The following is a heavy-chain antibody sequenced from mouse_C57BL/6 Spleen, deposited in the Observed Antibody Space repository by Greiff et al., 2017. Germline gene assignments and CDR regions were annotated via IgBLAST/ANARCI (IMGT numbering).Heavy chain of an antibody. Sequence: EVKLEESGGGLVKPGGSLKLSCAASGFTFSDYGMHWVRQAPEKGLEWVAYISSGSSTIYYADTVKGRFTISRDNAKNTLFLQMTSLRSEDTAMYYCAREFLYYYGSSSFAYWGQGTLVTVSA. CDR2: ISSGSSTI. CDR1: GFTFSDYG. J-gene: IGHJ3*01. CDR3: AREFLYYYGSSSFAY. V-gene: IGHV5-17*01. D-gene: IGHD1-1*01.